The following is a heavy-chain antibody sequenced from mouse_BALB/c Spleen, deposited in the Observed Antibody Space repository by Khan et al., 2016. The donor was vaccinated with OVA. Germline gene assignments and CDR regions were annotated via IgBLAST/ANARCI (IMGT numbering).Heavy chain of an antibody. J-gene: IGHJ2*01. Sequence: QVQLKQSGAELVKAGASVKMSCKASGYTFTSYWMHWVKQRLGQGLEWFAETNPTNGRTYYNEKFKSKATLTVDKSTSTAYMLLSGPPFEDSAAYAIARFTRIESTYIDYWGQGTPLTVSS. CDR1: GYTFTSYW. CDR2: TNPTNGRT. V-gene: IGHV1S81*02. D-gene: IGHD2-12*01. CDR3: ARFTRIESTYIDY.